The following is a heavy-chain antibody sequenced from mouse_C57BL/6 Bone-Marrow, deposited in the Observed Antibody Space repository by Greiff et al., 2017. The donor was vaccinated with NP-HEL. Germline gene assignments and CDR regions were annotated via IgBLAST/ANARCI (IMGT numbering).Heavy chain of an antibody. CDR3: ARPYYGNSLYYFDY. D-gene: IGHD2-10*01. Sequence: EVMLVESGGGLVKPGGSLKLSCAASGFTFSDYGMHWVRQAPEKGLEWVAYISSGSSTIYYADTVKGRFTISRDNAKNTLFLQMTSLRSEDTAMYYCARPYYGNSLYYFDYWGQGTTLTVSS. J-gene: IGHJ2*01. CDR2: ISSGSSTI. V-gene: IGHV5-17*01. CDR1: GFTFSDYG.